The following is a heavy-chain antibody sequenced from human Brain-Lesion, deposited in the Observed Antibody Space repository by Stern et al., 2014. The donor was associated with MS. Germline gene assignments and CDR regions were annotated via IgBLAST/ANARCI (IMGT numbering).Heavy chain of an antibody. CDR2: VYYSGNT. Sequence: VQLVESGPGLVKPSDTLSLTCSVSGDSLSSSTFYWGWIRQPPGKGPEWIGSVYYSGNTYYHPSLKSRVTISVGTSKNQFSLGLTSVTAADTAVYYCARHQLGYGYAYLRYWGQGTLVTVSS. CDR3: ARHQLGYGYAYLRY. J-gene: IGHJ4*02. V-gene: IGHV4-39*01. CDR1: GDSLSSSTFY. D-gene: IGHD5-18*01.